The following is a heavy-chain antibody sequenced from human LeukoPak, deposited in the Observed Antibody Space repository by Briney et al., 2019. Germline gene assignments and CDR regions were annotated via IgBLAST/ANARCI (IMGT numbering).Heavy chain of an antibody. D-gene: IGHD4-17*01. J-gene: IGHJ4*02. Sequence: SETLSLTCSVSGFSISIGYYWGWIRQPPGKGLEWIGNALHSGNTFYNPSLKSRVAISLDTSRNKLSMRLSSVTAADTAVYYCAMVTVTTGVDSWGQGTLVTVSS. CDR1: GFSISIGYY. CDR3: AMVTVTTGVDS. V-gene: IGHV4-38-2*02. CDR2: ALHSGNT.